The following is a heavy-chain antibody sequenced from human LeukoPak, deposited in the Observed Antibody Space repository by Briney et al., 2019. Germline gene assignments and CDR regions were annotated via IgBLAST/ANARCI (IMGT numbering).Heavy chain of an antibody. Sequence: TGGSLRLSCAASGFTFSSYSMDWVRQAPGKGLEWVSSISSSSSYIYYADSVKGRFTISRDNAKNSLYLQMNSLRAEDTAVYYCARIGSSWYLDYWGQGTLVTVSS. D-gene: IGHD6-13*01. CDR3: ARIGSSWYLDY. J-gene: IGHJ4*02. V-gene: IGHV3-21*01. CDR2: ISSSSSYI. CDR1: GFTFSSYS.